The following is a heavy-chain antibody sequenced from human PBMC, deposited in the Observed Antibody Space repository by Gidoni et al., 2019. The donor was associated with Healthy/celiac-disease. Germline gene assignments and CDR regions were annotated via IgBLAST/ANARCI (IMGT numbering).Heavy chain of an antibody. V-gene: IGHV3-74*01. J-gene: IGHJ6*02. CDR2: INSDGSST. Sequence: EVQLVESGGGLVQPGGSLRLSCAASGFTFSSYWMHWVRQAPGKGLVWVSRINSDGSSTSYADSVKVRFTISRDNAKNTLYLQMNSLRAEDTAVYYCAREGGGYYYYGMDVWGQGTTVTVSS. D-gene: IGHD1-26*01. CDR3: AREGGGYYYYGMDV. CDR1: GFTFSSYW.